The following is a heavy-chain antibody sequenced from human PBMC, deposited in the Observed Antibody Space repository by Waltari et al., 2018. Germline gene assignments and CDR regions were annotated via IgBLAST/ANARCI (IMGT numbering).Heavy chain of an antibody. CDR1: GYTFTSYG. D-gene: IGHD3-3*01. V-gene: IGHV1-18*01. CDR2: ISAYNGNT. Sequence: QVQLVQSGAEVKKPGASVKVSRKASGYTFTSYGINWVRQAPGQGLEWMGWISAYNGNTNYAQKLQGRVTMTTDTSTSTAYMELRSLRSDDTAVYYCARSSSLSYYDFWSGTKADDAFDIWGQGTMVTVSS. CDR3: ARSSSLSYYDFWSGTKADDAFDI. J-gene: IGHJ3*02.